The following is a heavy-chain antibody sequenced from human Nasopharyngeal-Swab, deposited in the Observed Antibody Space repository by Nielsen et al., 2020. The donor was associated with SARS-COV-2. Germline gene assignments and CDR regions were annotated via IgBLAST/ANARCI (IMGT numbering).Heavy chain of an antibody. J-gene: IGHJ4*02. CDR3: ASDSEMATIS. CDR1: GFTFSSYS. D-gene: IGHD5-24*01. Sequence: GALKISCAASGFTFSSYSMNWVRQAPGKGLEWVSYISSSSSTIYYADSVKGRFTISRDNAKNSLYLQMNSLRDEDTAVYYCASDSEMATISWGQGTLVTVSS. V-gene: IGHV3-48*02. CDR2: ISSSSSTI.